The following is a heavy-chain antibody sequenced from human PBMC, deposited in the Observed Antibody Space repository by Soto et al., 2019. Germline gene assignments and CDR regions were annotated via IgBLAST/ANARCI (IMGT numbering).Heavy chain of an antibody. CDR2: ISSSGSTI. J-gene: IGHJ6*03. D-gene: IGHD3-10*01. CDR3: ARDFYGSGISKYYYYYYMDV. Sequence: GGSLRLSCAASGFTFSDYYMSWIRQAPGKGLEWVSYISSSGSTIYYADSVKGRFTISRDNAKNSLYLQMNSLRAEDTAVYYCARDFYGSGISKYYYYYYMDVWGKGTTVTVSS. V-gene: IGHV3-11*01. CDR1: GFTFSDYY.